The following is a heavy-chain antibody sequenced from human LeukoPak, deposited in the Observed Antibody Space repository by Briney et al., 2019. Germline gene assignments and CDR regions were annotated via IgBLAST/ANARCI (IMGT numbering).Heavy chain of an antibody. J-gene: IGHJ4*02. V-gene: IGHV4-34*01. CDR2: INHSGST. D-gene: IGHD2-2*01. Sequence: PGGSLRLSCAASGFTFSSYAMSWVRQAPGKGLEWIGEINHSGSTNYNPSLKSRVTISVDTSKNQFSLKLSSVTAADTAVYYCARGDIVVVPAATRFDYWGQGTLVTVSS. CDR3: ARGDIVVVPAATRFDY. CDR1: GFTFSSYA.